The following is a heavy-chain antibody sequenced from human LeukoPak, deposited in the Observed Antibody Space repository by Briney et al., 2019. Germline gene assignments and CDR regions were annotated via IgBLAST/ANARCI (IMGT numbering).Heavy chain of an antibody. CDR1: GGSFSGYY. CDR3: ARKTLQYYYDSSGYGFDY. Sequence: SETLSLTCAVYGGSFSGYYWSWIRQPPGKGLEWIGEINHSGSTNYNSSLKSRVTISVDTSKNQFSLKLSSVTAADTAVYYCARKTLQYYYDSSGYGFDYWGQGTLVTVSS. CDR2: INHSGST. V-gene: IGHV4-34*01. D-gene: IGHD3-22*01. J-gene: IGHJ4*02.